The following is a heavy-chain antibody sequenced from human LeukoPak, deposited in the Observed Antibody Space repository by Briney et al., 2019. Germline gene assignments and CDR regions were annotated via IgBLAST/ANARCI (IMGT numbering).Heavy chain of an antibody. CDR1: GFTFDDYG. CDR3: ARDFAPCGGDCYPSFDY. CDR2: INWNGGST. J-gene: IGHJ4*02. D-gene: IGHD2-21*01. V-gene: IGHV3-20*04. Sequence: GGSLRLSCAASGFTFDDYGMSWVRQAPGKGLEWVSGINWNGGSTGYADSVKGRFTISRDNAKNSLYLQMNSLRAEDTALYYCARDFAPCGGDCYPSFDYWGQGTLATVSS.